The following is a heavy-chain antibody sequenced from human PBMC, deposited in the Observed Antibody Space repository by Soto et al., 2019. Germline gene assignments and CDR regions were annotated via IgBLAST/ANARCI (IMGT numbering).Heavy chain of an antibody. V-gene: IGHV4-59*01. CDR2: IYYSGST. J-gene: IGHJ1*01. D-gene: IGHD3-22*01. CDR3: VAWETYHHDRQTY. Sequence: SETLSLTCTVSGGSISSYYWSWIRQPPGKGLEWIGYIYYSGSTNYNPSLKSRVTISVDTSKNQFSLKLSSVTAADTAVYYCVAWETYHHDRQTYWGQGTLVTVSS. CDR1: GGSISSYY.